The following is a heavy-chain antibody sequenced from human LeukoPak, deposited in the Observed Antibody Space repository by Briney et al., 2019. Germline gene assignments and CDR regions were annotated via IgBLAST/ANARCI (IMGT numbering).Heavy chain of an antibody. CDR2: IYYSGST. CDR1: GGSISAFY. V-gene: IGHV4-59*08. D-gene: IGHD6-19*01. J-gene: IGHJ4*02. Sequence: SETLSLTCTVSGGSISAFYWSWIRQPPGKGLEWIGSIYYSGSTNYNPSLQSRVTISVDTSKYQFSLKLTSVTAADTAVYYCARRGPGTGWSFDYWGQGTLVTVSS. CDR3: ARRGPGTGWSFDY.